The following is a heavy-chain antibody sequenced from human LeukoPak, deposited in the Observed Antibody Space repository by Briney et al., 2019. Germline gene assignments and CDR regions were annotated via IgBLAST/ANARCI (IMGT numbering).Heavy chain of an antibody. CDR2: IYDSGST. D-gene: IGHD3-22*01. V-gene: IGHV4-59*11. CDR3: ARAIGGYYCDY. CDR1: GGSIRSHY. J-gene: IGHJ4*02. Sequence: SETLSLTCIVSGGSIRSHYWSWIRQPPGKGLEWIGYIYDSGSTNYNPSLKSRVTIPVDTSKNQFSLKLSSVTAADTAVYYCARAIGGYYCDYWGQGTLVTVSS.